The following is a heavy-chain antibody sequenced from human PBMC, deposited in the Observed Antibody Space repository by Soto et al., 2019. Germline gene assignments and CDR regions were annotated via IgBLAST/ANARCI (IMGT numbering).Heavy chain of an antibody. Sequence: PGGSLRLSCAASGFTFSSYAVNGVRQAPGKGLEWLSSISRSGGSTYYADSVKGRFTISRDNSKNTLFLQMNSLRDEDTGVYYCAKFSAVDGPRPKSPFDSWGQGTLVTVSS. V-gene: IGHV3-23*01. CDR3: AKFSAVDGPRPKSPFDS. D-gene: IGHD6-19*01. CDR2: ISRSGGST. J-gene: IGHJ4*02. CDR1: GFTFSSYA.